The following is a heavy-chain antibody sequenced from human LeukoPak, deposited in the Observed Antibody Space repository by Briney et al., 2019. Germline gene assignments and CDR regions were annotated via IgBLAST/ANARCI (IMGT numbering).Heavy chain of an antibody. CDR3: ARDPTAWGPDYYYYYGMDV. V-gene: IGHV4-4*07. J-gene: IGHJ6*02. Sequence: SETLSLTCTVSGGSISSYYWSWIRQPPGKGLEWIGRIYTSGSTNYDPSLKSRVTMSVDTSKNQFSLKLSSVTAADTAVYYCARDPTAWGPDYYYYYGMDVWGQGTTVTVSS. CDR2: IYTSGST. D-gene: IGHD4-17*01. CDR1: GGSISSYY.